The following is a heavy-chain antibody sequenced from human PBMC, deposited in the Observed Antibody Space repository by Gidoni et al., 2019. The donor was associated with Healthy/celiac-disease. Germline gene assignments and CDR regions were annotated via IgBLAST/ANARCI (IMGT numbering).Heavy chain of an antibody. Sequence: QVTLKESGPVLVKPTETLTLTCTVSGFSLSNARMGVSWIRQPPGKALEWLAHIFSNDEKSYSTSLKSRLTISKDTSKSQVVLTMTNMDPVDTATYYCARIPYVAYCGGDCYRFDYWGQGTLVTVSS. J-gene: IGHJ4*02. CDR3: ARIPYVAYCGGDCYRFDY. CDR1: GFSLSNARMG. V-gene: IGHV2-26*01. CDR2: IFSNDEK. D-gene: IGHD2-21*02.